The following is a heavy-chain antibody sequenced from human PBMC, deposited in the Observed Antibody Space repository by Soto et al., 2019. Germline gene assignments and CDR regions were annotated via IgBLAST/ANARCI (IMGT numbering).Heavy chain of an antibody. J-gene: IGHJ4*02. Sequence: GGSLRLSCAASGFTFSSYAMHWVRQAPGKGLEWVAVIAYDGRNKYYADSVKGRFTISRDNAKNSLYLQMNSLRAEDKAVYYCARDYYYDSSGYYAVFDYWGQGSLVTVSS. CDR2: IAYDGRNK. CDR3: ARDYYYDSSGYYAVFDY. D-gene: IGHD3-22*01. CDR1: GFTFSSYA. V-gene: IGHV3-30*04.